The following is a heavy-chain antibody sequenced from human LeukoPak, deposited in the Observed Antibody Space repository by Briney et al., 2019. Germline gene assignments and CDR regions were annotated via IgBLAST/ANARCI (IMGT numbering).Heavy chain of an antibody. D-gene: IGHD1-26*01. CDR1: GFTFSSYA. CDR3: ARDLGGELLISGY. V-gene: IGHV3-30-3*01. Sequence: GRSLRLSCAASGFTFSSYAMHWVRQAPGKGLEWVAVISYDGSNKYYADSVKGRFTISRDNSKNTLYLQMNSLRSEDTAVYYCARDLGGELLISGYWGQGTLVTVSS. J-gene: IGHJ4*02. CDR2: ISYDGSNK.